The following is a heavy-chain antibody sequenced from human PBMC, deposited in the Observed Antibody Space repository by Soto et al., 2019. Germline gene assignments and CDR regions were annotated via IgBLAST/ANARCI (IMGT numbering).Heavy chain of an antibody. CDR2: IWYDGSNE. V-gene: IGHV3-33*01. D-gene: IGHD6-19*01. J-gene: IGHJ3*02. Sequence: QVQLVESGGGVVQPGRSLRLSCAASGFTFSNYGMHWVRQAPGKGLEWVAVIWYDGSNEYYADSVKGRFTISRDSSKNKLYLQMNSLRAEDTAIYYCARTHKSIAVGAFDIWGQGTIVTVSS. CDR3: ARTHKSIAVGAFDI. CDR1: GFTFSNYG.